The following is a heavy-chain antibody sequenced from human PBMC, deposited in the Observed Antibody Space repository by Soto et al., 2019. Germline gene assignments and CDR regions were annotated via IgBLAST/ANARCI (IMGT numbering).Heavy chain of an antibody. Sequence: QVQLVQSGAEVKKPGASVKVSCKASGYTFTIYGISWVRQAPGQGLEWRGWISAYNGNTNYAQQLQGRVAMTTDTSTSTAYMELRSLRSDATAVYYGARDHVLLHPKDYYDGMDVWGQGTTVTVSS. CDR3: ARDHVLLHPKDYYDGMDV. CDR2: ISAYNGNT. CDR1: GYTFTIYG. J-gene: IGHJ6*02. D-gene: IGHD4-4*01. V-gene: IGHV1-18*04.